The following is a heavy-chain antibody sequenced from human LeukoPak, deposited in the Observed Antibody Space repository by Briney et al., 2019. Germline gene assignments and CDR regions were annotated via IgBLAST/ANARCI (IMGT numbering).Heavy chain of an antibody. V-gene: IGHV4-59*01. CDR3: ARVGRTTHDAFDI. CDR2: IYYGGST. CDR1: GGSISSYY. Sequence: PSETLSLTCTVSGGSISSYYWSWIRQPPGKGLEWIGYIYYGGSTNYNPSLKSRVTISVDTSKNQFSLKLSSVTAADTAVYYCARVGRTTHDAFDIWGQGTVVTVSS. J-gene: IGHJ3*02. D-gene: IGHD4-11*01.